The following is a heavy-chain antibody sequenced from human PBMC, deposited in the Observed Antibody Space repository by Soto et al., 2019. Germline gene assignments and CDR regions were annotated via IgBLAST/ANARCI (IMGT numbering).Heavy chain of an antibody. CDR3: VRRGSGDDDEGGFDY. Sequence: SETLSLTCTVSGDSVSNSNFYWGWTRQPPGKGLEWIGGFYYGGSTYYNPSLKSRVTISVDTSKNQFSLKLSSVTAADTAVYYCVRRGSGDDDEGGFDYWGQGTLVTVSS. D-gene: IGHD5-12*01. V-gene: IGHV4-39*01. CDR1: GDSVSNSNFY. CDR2: FYYGGST. J-gene: IGHJ4*02.